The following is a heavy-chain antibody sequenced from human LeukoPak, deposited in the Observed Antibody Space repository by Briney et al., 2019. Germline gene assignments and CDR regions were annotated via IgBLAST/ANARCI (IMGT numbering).Heavy chain of an antibody. CDR1: GGSFSGYY. Sequence: SETLSLTCAVYGGSFSGYYWSWIRQPPGKGLEWIGEINHSGSTNYNPSLKSRVTISVDTSKNQFSLKLSSVTAADTAVYYCASHGGDDSSGYYYYYYGMDVWGQGTTVTVSS. V-gene: IGHV4-34*01. D-gene: IGHD3-22*01. CDR3: ASHGGDDSSGYYYYYYGMDV. CDR2: INHSGST. J-gene: IGHJ6*02.